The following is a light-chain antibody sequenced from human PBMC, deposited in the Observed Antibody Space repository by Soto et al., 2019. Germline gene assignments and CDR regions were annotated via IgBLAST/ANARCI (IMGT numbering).Light chain of an antibody. V-gene: IGKV1-5*01. CDR3: QQYNSYSVLT. CDR1: QSIRSW. Sequence: DIQMTQSPSTLSASVGDRVTISCRASQSIRSWLAWYQQKPGKAPKLLISDASDLETGVPSRFSGSGSGTEFSLTISSLQPDDFATYYCQQYNSYSVLTFGGGTKVEIK. J-gene: IGKJ4*01. CDR2: DAS.